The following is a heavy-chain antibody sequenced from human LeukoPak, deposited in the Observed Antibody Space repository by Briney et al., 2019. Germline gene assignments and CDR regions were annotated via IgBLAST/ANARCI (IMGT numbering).Heavy chain of an antibody. V-gene: IGHV4-59*01. J-gene: IGHJ4*01. CDR3: ARGDARGYSYGHFHFDH. Sequence: SETLSLTCNVSGGSINSYYWSWIRQPPGKGLEWIGYIYYSGSTNYNPSLKSRVTVSVDTSKNQFSLKLSSVTAADTAVYYCARGDARGYSYGHFHFDHWGHGTLVTVSS. D-gene: IGHD5-18*01. CDR2: IYYSGST. CDR1: GGSINSYY.